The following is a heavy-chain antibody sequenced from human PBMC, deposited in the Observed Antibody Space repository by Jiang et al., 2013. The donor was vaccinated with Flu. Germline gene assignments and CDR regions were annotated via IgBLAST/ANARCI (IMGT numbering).Heavy chain of an antibody. D-gene: IGHD3-22*01. CDR3: ARPLLYDSSGTTGFDI. CDR2: IYPGDSDT. CDR1: GYSFTSYW. Sequence: GAEVKKPGESLKISCKGSGYSFTSYWIGWVRQMPGKGLEWMGIIYPGDSDTRYSPSFQGQVTISADKSISTAYLQWSSLKASDTAMYYCARPLLYDSSGTTGFDIWGQGTMVTVSS. J-gene: IGHJ3*02. V-gene: IGHV5-51*01.